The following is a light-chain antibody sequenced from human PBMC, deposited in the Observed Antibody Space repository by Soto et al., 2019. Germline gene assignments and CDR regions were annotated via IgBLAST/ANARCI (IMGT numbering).Light chain of an antibody. CDR1: QGIGTY. J-gene: IGKJ1*01. V-gene: IGKV1-9*01. Sequence: IQLTQSPSSLSASLGDRVTVTCRASQGIGTYLVWYQQKSGKAPTVLIYASSTLQTGVPSRFSGSGSGTDFSLTISSLHPEDVATYYCQQVDSYPRTFGQGTTVDIK. CDR3: QQVDSYPRT. CDR2: ASS.